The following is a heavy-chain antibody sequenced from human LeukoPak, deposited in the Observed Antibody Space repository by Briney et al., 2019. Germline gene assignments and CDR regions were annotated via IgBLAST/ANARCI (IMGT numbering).Heavy chain of an antibody. CDR3: AKTLGDYVGYYYYGMDV. CDR1: GFTSSSYA. Sequence: GGSLRLSCAASGFTSSSYAMSCVRQAPGKGLEWVSAISGSGGGIYYADSVKGRFTISRDNSKNTLYLQMNSLRAEDTAVYYCAKTLGDYVGYYYYGMDVWGQGTTVTVSS. D-gene: IGHD4-17*01. V-gene: IGHV3-23*01. CDR2: ISGSGGGI. J-gene: IGHJ6*02.